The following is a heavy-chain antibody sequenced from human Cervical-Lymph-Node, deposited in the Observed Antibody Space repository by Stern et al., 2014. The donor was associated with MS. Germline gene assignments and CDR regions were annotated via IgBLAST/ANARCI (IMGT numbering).Heavy chain of an antibody. Sequence: MQLVQSGAEVKKPGESLKISCRTSGYTFSNFWIGWVRQMPGKGLEWMGVIYPADSDTTYSPSFQGQVTISADESISPAYLQWRSLKASDTAMYYCVRRRDSAGYDTFDLWGQGTMLIVSS. CDR2: IYPADSDT. CDR3: VRRRDSAGYDTFDL. J-gene: IGHJ3*01. V-gene: IGHV5-51*01. CDR1: GYTFSNFW. D-gene: IGHD3-22*01.